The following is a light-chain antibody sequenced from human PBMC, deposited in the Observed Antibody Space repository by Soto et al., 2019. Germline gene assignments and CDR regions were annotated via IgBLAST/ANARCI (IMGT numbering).Light chain of an antibody. V-gene: IGLV1-51*01. Sequence: QSAMTQPPSVSAAPGQKVTISCSGSSSNIGGNSVSWYQQLPGTAPKLLIYDDDKRPSGIPDRFSGSKSGTSATLGITGFQTGDEADYYCCSYAGSQTLVFGGGTKLTVL. CDR2: DDD. CDR1: SSNIGGNS. CDR3: CSYAGSQTLV. J-gene: IGLJ2*01.